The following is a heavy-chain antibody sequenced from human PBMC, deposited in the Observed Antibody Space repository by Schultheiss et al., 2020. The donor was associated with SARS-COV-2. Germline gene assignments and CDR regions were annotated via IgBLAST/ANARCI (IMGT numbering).Heavy chain of an antibody. CDR1: GGSFSGYY. CDR2: VYYSGST. Sequence: SETLSLTCAVYGGSFSGYYWSWIRQPPGKGLQWIGSVYYSGSTNYNPSLKSRVTISVDTSKNQFSLKLSSVTAADTAVYYCAREPIVGATTGWFDPWGQGTLVTVSS. CDR3: AREPIVGATTGWFDP. V-gene: IGHV4-34*11. J-gene: IGHJ5*02. D-gene: IGHD1-26*01.